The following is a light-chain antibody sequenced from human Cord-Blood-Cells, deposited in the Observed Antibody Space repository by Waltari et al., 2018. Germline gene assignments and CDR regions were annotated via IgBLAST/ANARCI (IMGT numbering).Light chain of an antibody. CDR1: IHNRGSNY. CDR3: AAWDDSLSGVV. Sequence: QSVLTHPPSASGTHGQRVPISCAGTIHNRGSNYVHCYQQLPGTAPKLLIYRNNQRPSGVPDRFSGSKSGTSASLAISGLRSEDEADYYCAAWDDSLSGVVFGGGTKLTVL. J-gene: IGLJ2*01. V-gene: IGLV1-47*01. CDR2: RNN.